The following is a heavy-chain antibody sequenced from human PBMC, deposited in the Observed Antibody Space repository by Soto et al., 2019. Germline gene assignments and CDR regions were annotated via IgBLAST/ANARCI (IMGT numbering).Heavy chain of an antibody. CDR2: ISTSGSTI. J-gene: IGHJ4*02. CDR3: ARDPCRSTSCYFDY. V-gene: IGHV3-48*01. Sequence: EVQLVESGGGLVQPGGSLRLSCAASGFTFSSYSMNWVRQAPGKGLEWVSYISTSGSTIYYADSVKGRFTISRDNAENSLYLQMNSLRAEDTAVYYCARDPCRSTSCYFDYWGQGTLVTVSS. CDR1: GFTFSSYS. D-gene: IGHD2-2*01.